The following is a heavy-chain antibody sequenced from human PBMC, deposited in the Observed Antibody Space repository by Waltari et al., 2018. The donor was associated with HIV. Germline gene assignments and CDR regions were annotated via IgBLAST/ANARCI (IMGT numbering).Heavy chain of an antibody. CDR2: IYTSGST. CDR1: GGSISSGSYY. V-gene: IGHV4-61*02. CDR3: ARAYYDFWSGTGSSGNWFDP. Sequence: QVQLQESGPGLVKPSQTLSLTCTDAGGSISSGSYYWSWIRQPAGKGLELIGRIYTSGSTNYNPSLKSRVTISVDTSKNQFSLKLRSVTAADTAVYYCARAYYDFWSGTGSSGNWFDPWGQGTLVTVSS. D-gene: IGHD3-3*01. J-gene: IGHJ5*02.